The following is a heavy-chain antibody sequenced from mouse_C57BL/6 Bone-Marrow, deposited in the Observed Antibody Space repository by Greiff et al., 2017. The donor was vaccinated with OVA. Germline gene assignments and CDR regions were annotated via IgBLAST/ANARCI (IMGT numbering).Heavy chain of an antibody. Sequence: EVHLVESGGGLVQPKGSLKLSCAASGFSFNTYAMNWVRQAPGKGLEWVARISSKSNNYATSYADSVQDSFTISRDDSESMLYLEMNNLKSEDTAMYYCVRHLGFAYWGQGTLVTVSA. CDR3: VRHLGFAY. CDR2: ISSKSNNYAT. J-gene: IGHJ3*01. CDR1: GFSFNTYA. V-gene: IGHV10-1*01.